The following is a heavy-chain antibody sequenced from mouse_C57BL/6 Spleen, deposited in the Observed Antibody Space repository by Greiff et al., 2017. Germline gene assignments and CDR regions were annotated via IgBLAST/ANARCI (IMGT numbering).Heavy chain of an antibody. CDR1: GYTFTSYW. Sequence: QVQLKQPGAELVMPGASVKLSCKASGYTFTSYWMHWVKQRPGQGLEWIGEIDPSDSYTNYNQKFKGKSTLTVDKSSSTAYMQLSSLTSEDSAVYYCARVRGNYSWYCDVWGTGTTVTVSS. J-gene: IGHJ1*03. CDR2: IDPSDSYT. CDR3: ARVRGNYSWYCDV. D-gene: IGHD2-1*01. V-gene: IGHV1-69*01.